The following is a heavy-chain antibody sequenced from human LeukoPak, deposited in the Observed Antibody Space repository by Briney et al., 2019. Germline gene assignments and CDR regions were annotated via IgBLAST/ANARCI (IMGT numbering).Heavy chain of an antibody. CDR3: ARQGAVAAPYYYYMDV. Sequence: SETLSLTCAIYGGSFGAYYWSWIRQPPGKGLEWIGEINHSGRTNYNPSLKSRVTISGHTSKNQFSLKLSSVTAADTAVYYCARQGAVAAPYYYYMDVWGKGTTVTVSS. CDR1: GGSFGAYY. D-gene: IGHD6-19*01. CDR2: INHSGRT. V-gene: IGHV4-34*01. J-gene: IGHJ6*03.